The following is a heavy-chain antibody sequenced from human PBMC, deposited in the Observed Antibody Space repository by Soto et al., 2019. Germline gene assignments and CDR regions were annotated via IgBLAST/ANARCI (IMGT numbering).Heavy chain of an antibody. Sequence: PSETLSLTCTVSGGSISSYYWTWIRQPPGRGLEWIGYMYNTGSTIYNPSLKSRVTISVDTSKNQFSLKLTSVTAADTAVYYCARVPSPWGQGTLVTVSS. J-gene: IGHJ5*02. CDR1: GGSISSYY. V-gene: IGHV4-59*12. CDR3: ARVPSP. CDR2: MYNTGST.